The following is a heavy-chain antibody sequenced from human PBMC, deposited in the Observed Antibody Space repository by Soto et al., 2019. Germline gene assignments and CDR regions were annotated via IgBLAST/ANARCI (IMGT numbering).Heavy chain of an antibody. J-gene: IGHJ5*02. CDR3: ARISINTYYYGSGSQQKWFDP. CDR2: ISAYNGNT. Sequence: SVKVSCKASGYTFTSYVISWVLQAPGQGLEWMGWISAYNGNTNYAQKLQGRVTMTTDTSTSTAYMELRSLRSDDTAVYYCARISINTYYYGSGSQQKWFDPSGQRTLVTVSS. D-gene: IGHD3-10*01. V-gene: IGHV1-18*04. CDR1: GYTFTSYV.